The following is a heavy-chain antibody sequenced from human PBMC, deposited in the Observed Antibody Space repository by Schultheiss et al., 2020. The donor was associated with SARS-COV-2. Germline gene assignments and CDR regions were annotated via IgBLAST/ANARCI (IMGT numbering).Heavy chain of an antibody. D-gene: IGHD2-2*01. Sequence: GGSLRLSCAASGFTFSSYSMNWVRQAPGRGLEWVSSIRSSSSYIYYADSVKGRFTISRDNAKNSLYLQMNSLRAEDTAVYYCARWGDCSSTSCYRRNYYYGMDVWGQGTTVTVSS. CDR3: ARWGDCSSTSCYRRNYYYGMDV. J-gene: IGHJ6*02. CDR1: GFTFSSYS. V-gene: IGHV3-21*01. CDR2: IRSSSSYI.